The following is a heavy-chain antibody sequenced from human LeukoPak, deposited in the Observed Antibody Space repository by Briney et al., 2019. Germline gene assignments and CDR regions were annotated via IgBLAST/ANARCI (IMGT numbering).Heavy chain of an antibody. J-gene: IGHJ3*02. V-gene: IGHV1-2*02. D-gene: IGHD3-22*01. CDR1: GYTFTGYY. Sequence: ASVKVSCKASGYTFTGYYMHWVRQAPGQGLEWMGWINPNSGGTNYAQKFQGRVTMTRDTSISTAYMELSRLRSDDTAVYYCARGGPITMIVGSAFDIWGQGTMVTVSS. CDR3: ARGGPITMIVGSAFDI. CDR2: INPNSGGT.